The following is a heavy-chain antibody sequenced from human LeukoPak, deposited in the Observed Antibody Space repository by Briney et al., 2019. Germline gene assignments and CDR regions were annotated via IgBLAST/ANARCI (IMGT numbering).Heavy chain of an antibody. Sequence: SETLSLTCTVSGGSNSSYYWSWIRQPPGKGLEWIGYIYYSGSTNYNPSLKSRVTISVDTSNNQFSLNLTSVTAADTAVYYCARRGVGATIDYWGQGTLVTVSS. CDR2: IYYSGST. J-gene: IGHJ4*02. D-gene: IGHD1-26*01. CDR1: GGSNSSYY. CDR3: ARRGVGATIDY. V-gene: IGHV4-59*08.